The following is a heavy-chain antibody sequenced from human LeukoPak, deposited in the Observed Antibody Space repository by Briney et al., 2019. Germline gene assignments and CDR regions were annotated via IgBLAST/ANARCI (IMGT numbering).Heavy chain of an antibody. J-gene: IGHJ4*02. Sequence: PGGSPRLSCAASGFTFSRHGMHWVRQAPGKGLEWVAVIWYDATEKFYVDSVKGRFTVSRDNSKNTLYLQMYSLRTEDTAVYYCARGSGLVVRGDNFDYWGQGTLVTVSS. CDR1: GFTFSRHG. V-gene: IGHV3-33*01. CDR2: IWYDATEK. D-gene: IGHD3-10*01. CDR3: ARGSGLVVRGDNFDY.